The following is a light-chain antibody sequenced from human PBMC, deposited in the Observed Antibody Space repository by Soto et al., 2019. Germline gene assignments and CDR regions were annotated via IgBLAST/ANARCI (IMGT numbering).Light chain of an antibody. V-gene: IGKV1-39*01. CDR2: AAS. CDR1: QSISSY. J-gene: IGKJ1*01. Sequence: DIQMTQSPCSLSASVGDRVTITCRASQSISSYLNWYQQKPGKAPKILIYAASSLQSGVPSRFSGSGSGTDFTLTISSLQPEDFATYYCQQSYSTPWTFGQGTKVEIK. CDR3: QQSYSTPWT.